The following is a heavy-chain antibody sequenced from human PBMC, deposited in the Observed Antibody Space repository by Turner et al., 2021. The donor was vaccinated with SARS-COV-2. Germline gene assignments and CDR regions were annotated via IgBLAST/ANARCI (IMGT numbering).Heavy chain of an antibody. J-gene: IGHJ4*02. V-gene: IGHV3-30*18. CDR3: AKVIGEYYYGSGYDY. Sequence: QVQLVESGGGVVQPGRSLRLVCAASGFTFSSYGMHWVRQAPGKGLEWVAIISNDGSNKYYADSVKGRFTISRDNSKNTLYLQMNSLRAEDTAVYYCAKVIGEYYYGSGYDYWGQGTLVTVSS. D-gene: IGHD3-10*01. CDR2: ISNDGSNK. CDR1: GFTFSSYG.